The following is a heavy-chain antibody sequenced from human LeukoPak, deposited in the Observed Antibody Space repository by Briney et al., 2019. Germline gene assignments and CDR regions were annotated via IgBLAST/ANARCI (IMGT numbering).Heavy chain of an antibody. D-gene: IGHD3-3*01. CDR3: ARDRAREGITIFGVVKNAFDI. J-gene: IGHJ3*02. V-gene: IGHV1-2*02. CDR1: GYTFTGYY. Sequence: ASVKVSCKASGYTFTGYYMHWVRQAPGQGLEWMGWINPNSGGTNYAQKFQGRVTMTRDTSISTAYMELSRLRSDDTAVYYCARDRAREGITIFGVVKNAFDIWGQGTMVTVSS. CDR2: INPNSGGT.